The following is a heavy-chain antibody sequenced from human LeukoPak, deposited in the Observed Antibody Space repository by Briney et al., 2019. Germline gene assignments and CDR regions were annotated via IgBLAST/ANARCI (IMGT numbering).Heavy chain of an antibody. D-gene: IGHD3-22*01. CDR2: ISYSGST. V-gene: IGHV4-38-2*01. CDR3: ARSLLDYYDSSGYQIDAFDI. Sequence: PGGSLRLSCAASGFTVSSNYMSWVRQAPGKGLEWIGSISYSGSTYYNPSLKSRVTISIDTSKNQFSLKLSSVTAADTAVYYCARSLLDYYDSSGYQIDAFDIWGQGTMVTVSS. J-gene: IGHJ3*02. CDR1: GFTVSSNY.